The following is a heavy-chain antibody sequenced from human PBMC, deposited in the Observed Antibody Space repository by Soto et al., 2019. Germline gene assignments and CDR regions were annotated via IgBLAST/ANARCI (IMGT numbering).Heavy chain of an antibody. CDR3: AKGPEQWLATYFDY. Sequence: GSLRLSCAASGFTFGNYAMRWVRQAPGKGLVWVSSISASGGSTYYADSVKGRFTISRDNSTNTLYLQMTTVRAEDTAVYYCAKGPEQWLATYFDYWGQGP. J-gene: IGHJ4*02. CDR2: ISASGGST. V-gene: IGHV3-23*01. CDR1: GFTFGNYA. D-gene: IGHD6-19*01.